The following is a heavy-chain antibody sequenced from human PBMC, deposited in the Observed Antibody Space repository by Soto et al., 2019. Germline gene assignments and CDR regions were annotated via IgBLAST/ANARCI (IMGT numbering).Heavy chain of an antibody. Sequence: QVQLQESGPGLVKPSETLSLTCTVSGDSVTSVSDYWSWIRQPPGKGLEWIGYIYYSGSAAYNPSRGSRVTISIDTSKNQFSPKLTSVTAADTAVYYCARGVGFGYYYYHMDLWGQGTTVTVSS. CDR1: GDSVTSVSDY. CDR2: IYYSGSA. D-gene: IGHD3-10*01. CDR3: ARGVGFGYYYYHMDL. V-gene: IGHV4-61*01. J-gene: IGHJ6*02.